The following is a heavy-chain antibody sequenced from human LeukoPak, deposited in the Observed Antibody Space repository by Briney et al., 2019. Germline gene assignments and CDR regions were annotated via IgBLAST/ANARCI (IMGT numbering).Heavy chain of an antibody. V-gene: IGHV3-30-3*01. CDR2: ISYDGSNK. CDR1: GFTFSSYA. Sequence: GRSLRLSCAASGFTFSSYARHWVRQAPGKGLEWVAVISYDGSNKYYADSVKGRFTISRDNSKNTLYLQMNSLRAEDTAVYYCARDGIVVVVAATPGVYGMDVWGQGTTVTVSS. CDR3: ARDGIVVVVAATPGVYGMDV. J-gene: IGHJ6*02. D-gene: IGHD2-15*01.